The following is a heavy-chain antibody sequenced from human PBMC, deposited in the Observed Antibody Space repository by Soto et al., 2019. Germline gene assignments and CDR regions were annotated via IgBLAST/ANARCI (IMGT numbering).Heavy chain of an antibody. J-gene: IGHJ1*01. D-gene: IGHD3-3*01. CDR1: GFTFSSYA. CDR2: ISYDGSNK. Sequence: PGGSLRLSCAASGFTFSSYAMHWVRQAPGKGLEWVAVISYDGSNKYYADSVKGRFTISRDNSKNTLYLQMNSLRAEDTAVYYCARGDRFLTEYFQHWGQGTLVTVSS. CDR3: ARGDRFLTEYFQH. V-gene: IGHV3-30-3*01.